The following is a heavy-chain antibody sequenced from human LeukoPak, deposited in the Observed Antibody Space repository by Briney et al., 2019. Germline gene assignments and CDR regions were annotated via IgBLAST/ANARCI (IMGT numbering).Heavy chain of an antibody. CDR1: EFPFRSNR. V-gene: IGHV3-74*01. Sequence: GGSLRLSCAASEFPFRSNRMIWVRQAPGRGLVWVSGINGDGINTNYADSVKGRFTISRDNAKNTLYLQINSMRGEDTAVYYRARDPGGSGSSFIDDWGQGTLVTVSS. D-gene: IGHD3-10*01. CDR2: INGDGINT. J-gene: IGHJ4*02. CDR3: ARDPGGSGSSFIDD.